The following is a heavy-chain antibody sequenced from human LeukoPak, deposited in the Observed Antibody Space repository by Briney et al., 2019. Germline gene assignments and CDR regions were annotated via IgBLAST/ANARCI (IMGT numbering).Heavy chain of an antibody. CDR3: AGDTPPGGDYYFDY. V-gene: IGHV3-33*01. Sequence: SGGSLRLSCAASGFSFSTYGMHWVRQAPGKGLEWVALIWNAGTNTYYADSVKGRFTISRDNSKNTLYLQMNSLRAEDTAVYYCAGDTPPGGDYYFDYWGQGTLVILSS. CDR2: IWNAGTNT. CDR1: GFSFSTYG. J-gene: IGHJ4*02. D-gene: IGHD3-16*01.